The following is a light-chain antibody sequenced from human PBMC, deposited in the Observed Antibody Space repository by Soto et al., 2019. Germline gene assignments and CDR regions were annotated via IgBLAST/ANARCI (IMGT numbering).Light chain of an antibody. CDR3: ISFRSTSAYV. CDR1: SSDVGASKS. J-gene: IGLJ1*01. V-gene: IGLV2-14*01. CDR2: DVS. Sequence: QPVLTQPASVSGSPGQSITISCTGTSSDVGASKSVSWYQQHPGKAPKLMIYDVSNRPSGVSDRFSGSKSGNTASLTISGLQAEDEADYYCISFRSTSAYVFGTGTKVTVL.